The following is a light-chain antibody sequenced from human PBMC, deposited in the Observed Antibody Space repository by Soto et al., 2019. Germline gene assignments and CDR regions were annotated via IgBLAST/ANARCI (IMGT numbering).Light chain of an antibody. V-gene: IGLV2-11*01. Sequence: QSALTQPRSVSGSPGQSVTISCTGTTSDVGGYNYVSWYQQHPGRAPKLMIYDVTKRPSGVPDRFSGSKSGNTASLTISGLQAEDEADYYCCSYAGSYIFVVFGGGTKLTVI. CDR3: CSYAGSYIFVV. J-gene: IGLJ2*01. CDR2: DVT. CDR1: TSDVGGYNY.